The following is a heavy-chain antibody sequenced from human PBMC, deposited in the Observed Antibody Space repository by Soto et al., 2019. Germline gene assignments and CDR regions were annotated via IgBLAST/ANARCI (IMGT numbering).Heavy chain of an antibody. D-gene: IGHD5-18*01. V-gene: IGHV3-21*01. J-gene: IGHJ6*03. CDR1: GFTFSSYI. Sequence: PGGSLRLSCAASGFTFSSYIMNWVRQAPGKGLEWVSSISSSSSYIYYADPVKGRFTISRDNAKNSLYLQMNSLRAEDTAVYYCARDNQDTAMVDYMDVWGKGTTVTVSS. CDR2: ISSSSSYI. CDR3: ARDNQDTAMVDYMDV.